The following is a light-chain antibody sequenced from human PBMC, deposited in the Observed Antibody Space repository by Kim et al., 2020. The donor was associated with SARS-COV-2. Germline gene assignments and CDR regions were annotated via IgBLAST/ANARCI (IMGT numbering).Light chain of an antibody. CDR1: SSNIGSKT. CDR2: STN. CDR3: AAWDDSLKGL. V-gene: IGLV1-44*01. J-gene: IGLJ2*01. Sequence: ELTQPPAASGTPGQRVTISCSGSSSNIGSKTVNWYQQLPGTAPKLLIYSTNQRPAGVPDRFSGSKSGTSASLAISGLQPEDEADYYCAAWDDSLKGLFGGGTQLTVL.